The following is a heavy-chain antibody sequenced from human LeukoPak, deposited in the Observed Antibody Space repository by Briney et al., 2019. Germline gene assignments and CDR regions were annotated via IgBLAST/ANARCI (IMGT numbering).Heavy chain of an antibody. V-gene: IGHV4-34*01. Sequence: ASETLSLTCSVYGGSFSDYDWSWVRQAPGRGLQWIGEINQSGATNCDPSLKSRVTMSIDTSKGQFSLSLRSVTAADTAVYFCARYVPVKTGPTRASFDYWGQGILVTVSS. J-gene: IGHJ4*02. CDR1: GGSFSDYD. D-gene: IGHD1-1*01. CDR3: ARYVPVKTGPTRASFDY. CDR2: INQSGAT.